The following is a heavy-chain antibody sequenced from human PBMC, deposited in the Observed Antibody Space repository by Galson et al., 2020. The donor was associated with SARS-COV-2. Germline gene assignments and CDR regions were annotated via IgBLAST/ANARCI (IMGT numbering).Heavy chain of an antibody. V-gene: IGHV4-34*01. D-gene: IGHD1-26*01. Sequence: SETLSLTCAVYGGSFSGYYWSWIRQPPGKGLEWIGEINHSGSTNDNPSLKSRVTISVDTSKNQFSLKLSSVTAADTAVYYCARGIFGGATHMGWAFDIWGQGTMVTVSS. CDR1: GGSFSGYY. CDR3: ARGIFGGATHMGWAFDI. CDR2: INHSGST. J-gene: IGHJ3*02.